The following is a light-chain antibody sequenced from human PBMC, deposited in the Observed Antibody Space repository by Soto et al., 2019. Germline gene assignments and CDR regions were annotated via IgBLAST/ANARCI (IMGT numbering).Light chain of an antibody. Sequence: QSVLTQPASVSGSPGQSITISCTGTSSDVGAYNYDSWYQQYPGEAPKVIISDVSHRPAGVSNRFSGSKSGNTASLTISGLQTQDEADYYCSSYTSATTYVFGTGTKLTVL. CDR3: SSYTSATTYV. J-gene: IGLJ1*01. CDR2: DVS. CDR1: SSDVGAYNY. V-gene: IGLV2-14*01.